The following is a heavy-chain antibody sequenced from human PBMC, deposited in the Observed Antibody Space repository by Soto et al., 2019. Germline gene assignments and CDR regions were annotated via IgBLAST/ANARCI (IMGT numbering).Heavy chain of an antibody. Sequence: QVQLVQSGAEVKKPGSSVKVSCKASGGTFSSYAISWVRQAPGQGLEWMGGIIPIFGTANYAQKFQGRVTITADKSTSTAYMELSSLRSEDTAVYYCARDRITIFGVVIIRGWFDPWGQGTLVTVSS. CDR1: GGTFSSYA. CDR2: IIPIFGTA. CDR3: ARDRITIFGVVIIRGWFDP. D-gene: IGHD3-3*01. J-gene: IGHJ5*02. V-gene: IGHV1-69*06.